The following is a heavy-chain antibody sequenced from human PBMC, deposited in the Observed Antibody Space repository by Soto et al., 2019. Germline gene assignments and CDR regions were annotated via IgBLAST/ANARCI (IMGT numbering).Heavy chain of an antibody. CDR1: GFMFDDYA. D-gene: IGHD3-10*01. CDR2: ISWNSGTK. CDR3: ARVGEDRHYHYYGVDV. Sequence: SLRLSCAVSGFMFDDYAMHWVRQAAGKGLEWVSGISWNSGTKGYAESVKGRFTISRDIVKSLLYLQMNSLRTEDTALYYCARVGEDRHYHYYGVDVWGQGTTVTVSS. J-gene: IGHJ6*02. V-gene: IGHV3-9*01.